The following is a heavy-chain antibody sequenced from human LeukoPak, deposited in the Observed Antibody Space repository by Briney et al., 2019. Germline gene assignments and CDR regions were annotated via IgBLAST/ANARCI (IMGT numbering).Heavy chain of an antibody. V-gene: IGHV3-53*01. CDR2: IYSGGST. CDR1: GFTVSSNY. J-gene: IGHJ6*03. CDR3: ARSRFGARSSSFDDYYYYYMDV. D-gene: IGHD6-6*01. Sequence: GGSLRLSCAASGFTVSSNYMSWVRQAPGKGLEWVSVIYSGGSTYYADSVKGRFTISRDNSKNTLYLQMNSLRAEDTAVYYCARSRFGARSSSFDDYYYYYMDVWGKGTTVTVSS.